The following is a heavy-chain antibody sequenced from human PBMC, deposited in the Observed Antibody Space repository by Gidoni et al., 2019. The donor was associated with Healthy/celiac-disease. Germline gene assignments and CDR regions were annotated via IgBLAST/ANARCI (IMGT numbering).Heavy chain of an antibody. Sequence: EVQLVEAGGGLVQPGGSLRLSCAASGFTFSSYSMNWVRQAPGKGLGWVSYISSSSSTIYYADSVKGRFTISRDNAKNSLYLQMNSLRDEDTAVYYCARDLRYFDWNHDAFDIWGQGTMVTVSS. CDR2: ISSSSSTI. J-gene: IGHJ3*02. V-gene: IGHV3-48*02. CDR3: ARDLRYFDWNHDAFDI. D-gene: IGHD3-9*01. CDR1: GFTFSSYS.